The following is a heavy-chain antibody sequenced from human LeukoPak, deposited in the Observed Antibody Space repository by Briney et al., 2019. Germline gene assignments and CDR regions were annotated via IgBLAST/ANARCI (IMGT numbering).Heavy chain of an antibody. D-gene: IGHD1-26*01. CDR1: GGSISSSSYY. CDR3: ARARESRELFDI. J-gene: IGHJ3*02. Sequence: PSETLSLTCTVSGGSISSSSYYWGWIRQPPGTGLEWIGSIYYSGSTYYNPPLKSRVTISVDTSKNQFSLKLSSVTAADTAVYYCARARESRELFDIWGQGTMVTVSS. CDR2: IYYSGST. V-gene: IGHV4-39*01.